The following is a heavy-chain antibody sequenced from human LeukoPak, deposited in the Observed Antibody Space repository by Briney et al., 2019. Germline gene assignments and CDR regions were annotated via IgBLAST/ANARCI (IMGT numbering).Heavy chain of an antibody. Sequence: GGSLRLSCATSRFMFSRYWMSWVRQGPGKGLEWVANIKQDGSEKYYVDSVKGRFTISRDNAKNALYLQMNSLRAEDTAVYYCARDDASSGWFLDYWGQGTLVTVSS. V-gene: IGHV3-7*01. D-gene: IGHD6-19*01. J-gene: IGHJ4*02. CDR1: RFMFSRYW. CDR3: ARDDASSGWFLDY. CDR2: IKQDGSEK.